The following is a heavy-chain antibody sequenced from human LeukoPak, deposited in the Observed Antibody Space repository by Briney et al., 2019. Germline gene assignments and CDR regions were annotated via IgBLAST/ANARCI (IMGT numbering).Heavy chain of an antibody. D-gene: IGHD2-21*02. CDR1: GGTFSRYA. CDR3: ARDFNCGGDCYYFDY. CDR2: IIPIFGTA. Sequence: SVKVSCKASGGTFSRYAISWVRQAPGQGLEWMGGIIPIFGTANYAQKFQGRVTITTDESTSTAYMELSSLRSEDTAVYYCARDFNCGGDCYYFDYWGQGTLVTVSP. V-gene: IGHV1-69*05. J-gene: IGHJ4*02.